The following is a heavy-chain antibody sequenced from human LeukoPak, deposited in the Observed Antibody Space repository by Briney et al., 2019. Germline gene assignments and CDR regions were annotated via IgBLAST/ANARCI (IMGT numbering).Heavy chain of an antibody. CDR2: ISGSGGST. J-gene: IGHJ4*02. CDR1: GFTLTRYA. D-gene: IGHD2-15*01. CDR3: AKLSAVVMVVATVDY. Sequence: PGGSLRLSCAASGFTLTRYAMTWVRQAPGKGLQWVSAISGSGGSTYYADSVKGRFTISRDNSKNTLYLQMNSLRAEDTAVYYCAKLSAVVMVVATVDYWGQGTLVTVSS. V-gene: IGHV3-23*01.